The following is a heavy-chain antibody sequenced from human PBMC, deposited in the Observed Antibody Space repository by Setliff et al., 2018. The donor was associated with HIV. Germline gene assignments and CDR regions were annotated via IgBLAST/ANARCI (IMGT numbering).Heavy chain of an antibody. CDR3: ARGNSSGSTYSGSYGAFDI. Sequence: SVKVSCKASGGTFSRYGISWVRQAPGQGLEWMGGIIPIFGALNYAQKFQGRVTITTDESTSTAYMDLSSLRSEDTALYYCARGNSSGSTYSGSYGAFDIWGQGTMVTVSS. CDR1: GGTFSRYG. J-gene: IGHJ3*02. D-gene: IGHD1-26*01. CDR2: IIPIFGAL. V-gene: IGHV1-69*05.